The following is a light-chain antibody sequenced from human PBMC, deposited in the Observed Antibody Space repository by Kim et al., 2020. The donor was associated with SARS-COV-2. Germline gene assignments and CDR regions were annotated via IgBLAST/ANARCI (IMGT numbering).Light chain of an antibody. J-gene: IGKJ2*01. Sequence: SASVGDRVTITGRASQGISNYLAWYQQKPGKVPKLLFYGASTLQSGVPSRFSGSGSGTDFTLTISSLQPEDVATYYCQKYNSAPHTFGQGTKLEI. CDR1: QGISNY. CDR2: GAS. CDR3: QKYNSAPHT. V-gene: IGKV1-27*01.